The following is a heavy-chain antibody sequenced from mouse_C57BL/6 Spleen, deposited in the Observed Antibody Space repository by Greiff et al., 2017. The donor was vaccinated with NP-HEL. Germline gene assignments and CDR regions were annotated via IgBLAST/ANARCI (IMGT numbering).Heavy chain of an antibody. CDR1: GYTFTSYG. Sequence: VQGVESGAELARPGASVKLSCKASGYTFTSYGISWVKQRTGQGLEWIGEIYPRSGNTYYNEKFKGKATLTADKSSSTAYMELRSLTSEDSAVCFCAREAPPYYSDCEGAMDYWGQGTSVTVSS. J-gene: IGHJ4*01. D-gene: IGHD2-12*01. CDR3: AREAPPYYSDCEGAMDY. V-gene: IGHV1-81*01. CDR2: IYPRSGNT.